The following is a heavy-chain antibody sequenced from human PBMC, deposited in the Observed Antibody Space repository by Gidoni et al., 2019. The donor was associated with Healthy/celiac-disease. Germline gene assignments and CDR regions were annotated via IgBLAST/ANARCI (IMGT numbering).Heavy chain of an antibody. J-gene: IGHJ4*02. Sequence: EVQLVESGGGLVKPGGSLRLSCAASGFTFSSYSMNWVRQAPGKGLEWVSSMSSSSSYIYYADTVKGRFTISRDNAKNSLYLQMNSLRAEDTAVYYCARDRGSSGWYWGQGTLVTVSS. CDR2: MSSSSSYI. D-gene: IGHD6-19*01. CDR1: GFTFSSYS. V-gene: IGHV3-21*01. CDR3: ARDRGSSGWY.